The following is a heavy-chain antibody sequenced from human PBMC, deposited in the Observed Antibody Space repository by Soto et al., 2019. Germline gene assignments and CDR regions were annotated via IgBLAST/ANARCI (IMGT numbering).Heavy chain of an antibody. CDR1: GFTFSSYA. CDR3: ARRGSGNYYDY. D-gene: IGHD1-26*01. J-gene: IGHJ4*02. Sequence: EVQLLESGGGLVQPGGSLRLSCAASGFTFSSYAMRWVRQAPGKGLEWVSTISGSGGSTYYADSVKGRFTISRDNSKNTLYLQMNSLRGEDTAVYYCARRGSGNYYDYWGQGTLVTVSS. CDR2: ISGSGGST. V-gene: IGHV3-23*01.